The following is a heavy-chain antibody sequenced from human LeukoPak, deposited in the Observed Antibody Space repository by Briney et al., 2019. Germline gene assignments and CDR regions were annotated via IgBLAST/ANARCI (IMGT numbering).Heavy chain of an antibody. J-gene: IGHJ4*02. CDR2: IYTSGST. Sequence: SETLSLTCTVSGGSISSGSYYWSWIRQPAGKGLEWIGRIYTSGSTNYNPSLKSRVTISVDTSKNQFSLKLSSVTAADTAVYYCARSFTMVRGVIVSDYWGQGTLVTVSS. V-gene: IGHV4-61*02. CDR1: GGSISSGSYY. CDR3: ARSFTMVRGVIVSDY. D-gene: IGHD3-10*01.